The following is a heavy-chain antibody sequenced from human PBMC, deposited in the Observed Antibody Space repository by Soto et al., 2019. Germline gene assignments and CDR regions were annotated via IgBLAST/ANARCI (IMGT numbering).Heavy chain of an antibody. CDR2: IYYSGST. J-gene: IGHJ6*02. V-gene: IGHV4-59*01. D-gene: IGHD3-10*01. Sequence: LSLTSTVSGGSLSSYYWSWIRQPPGKGLEWIWYIYYSGSTNYNPSLKSRVTISVDTSKNQFSLKLSSVTAADTAVYYCARVLYYYGSGSHYGMDVWGQGTTVTVSS. CDR1: GGSLSSYY. CDR3: ARVLYYYGSGSHYGMDV.